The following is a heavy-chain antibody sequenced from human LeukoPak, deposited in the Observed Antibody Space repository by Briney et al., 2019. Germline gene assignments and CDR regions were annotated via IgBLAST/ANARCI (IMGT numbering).Heavy chain of an antibody. Sequence: PSETLSLTCAVYGGSFSGYYWSWIRQPPGKGLEWIGYIYYSGSTNYNPSLKSRVTISVDTSKNQFSLKLSSVTAADTAVYYCARHGASPAFPTGVHYDFWSGYYSEWGQGTLVTVSS. CDR1: GGSFSGYY. CDR2: IYYSGST. J-gene: IGHJ4*02. D-gene: IGHD3-3*01. CDR3: ARHGASPAFPTGVHYDFWSGYYSE. V-gene: IGHV4-59*08.